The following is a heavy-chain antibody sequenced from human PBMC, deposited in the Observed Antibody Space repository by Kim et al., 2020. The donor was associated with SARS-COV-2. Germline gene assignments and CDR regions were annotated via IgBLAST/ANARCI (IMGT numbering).Heavy chain of an antibody. CDR3: ARDGEGSNYVNYYYYYGMDV. D-gene: IGHD4-4*01. Sequence: RFTISRDNAKNSLYLQMNSLRADDTAVYYCARDGEGSNYVNYYYYYGMDVWGQGTTVTVSS. J-gene: IGHJ6*02. V-gene: IGHV3-11*05.